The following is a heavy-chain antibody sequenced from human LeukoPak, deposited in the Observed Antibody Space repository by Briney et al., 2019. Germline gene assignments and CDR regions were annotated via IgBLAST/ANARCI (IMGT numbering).Heavy chain of an antibody. CDR2: ISSNGGST. V-gene: IGHV3-64D*06. J-gene: IGHJ4*02. D-gene: IGHD6-13*01. CDR3: AKGTGRSSWYNIYFDY. Sequence: GGSLRLSCSASGFTFSSYAMHWVRQAPGKGLEYVSAISSNGGSTYYADSVKGRFTISRDNSKNTLYLQMSSLRAEDTAVYYCAKGTGRSSWYNIYFDYWGQGTLVTVSS. CDR1: GFTFSSYA.